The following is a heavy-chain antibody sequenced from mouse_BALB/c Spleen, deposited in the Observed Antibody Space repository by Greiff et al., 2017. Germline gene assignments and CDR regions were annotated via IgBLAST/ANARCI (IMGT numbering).Heavy chain of an antibody. CDR3: AKSPPYGYWYFDV. J-gene: IGHJ1*01. Sequence: VQLQQSGPGLVAPSQCLSITCTVSGFSLTDYGVSWIRQPPGKGLEWLGVIWGGGSTYYNSALKSRLSISKDNSKSQVFLKMNSLQTDDTAMYYCAKSPPYGYWYFDVWGAGTTVTVSS. CDR2: IWGGGST. V-gene: IGHV2-6-5*01. CDR1: GFSLTDYG. D-gene: IGHD1-1*01.